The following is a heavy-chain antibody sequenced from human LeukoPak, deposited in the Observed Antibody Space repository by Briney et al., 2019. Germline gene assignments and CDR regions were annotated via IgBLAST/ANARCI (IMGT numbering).Heavy chain of an antibody. D-gene: IGHD3-10*01. CDR1: GFTFSSYS. CDR2: ISSSSSYI. CDR3: ARDGPSYGSGSYALGFDI. J-gene: IGHJ3*02. Sequence: AGGSLRLSCAASGFTFSSYSMNWVRQAPGKGLEWVSSISSSSSYIYYADSVKGRFTISRDNAKKSVYLQMNSLRAEDTAVYYCARDGPSYGSGSYALGFDIWGQGTMVTVSS. V-gene: IGHV3-21*01.